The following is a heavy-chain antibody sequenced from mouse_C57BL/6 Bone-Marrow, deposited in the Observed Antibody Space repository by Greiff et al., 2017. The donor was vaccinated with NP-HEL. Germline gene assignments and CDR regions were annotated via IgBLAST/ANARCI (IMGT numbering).Heavy chain of an antibody. Sequence: QVQLQQSGAELVKPGASVKMSCKASGYTFTSYWITWVKQRPGQGLEWIGDIYPGSGSTNYNEKFKSKATLTVDTSSSTAYMQLSSLTSEDSAVYYCARHGSSWAWFAYWGQGTLVTVSA. J-gene: IGHJ3*01. CDR1: GYTFTSYW. CDR2: IYPGSGST. CDR3: ARHGSSWAWFAY. D-gene: IGHD1-1*01. V-gene: IGHV1-55*01.